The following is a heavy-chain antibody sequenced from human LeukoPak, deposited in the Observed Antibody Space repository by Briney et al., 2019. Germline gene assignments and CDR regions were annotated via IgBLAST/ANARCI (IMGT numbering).Heavy chain of an antibody. Sequence: PGGSLRLSCTASGFTFNNYAMAWVRQAPGKGLEWVSDISSGGDSPNYADSVKGRFTISRDNSKGTLSLQMSVLRVEDTAMYYCVKALGSSGARSGAAWGQGTLVTVSS. CDR1: GFTFNNYA. D-gene: IGHD1-26*01. J-gene: IGHJ5*02. V-gene: IGHV3-23*01. CDR2: ISSGGDSP. CDR3: VKALGSSGARSGAA.